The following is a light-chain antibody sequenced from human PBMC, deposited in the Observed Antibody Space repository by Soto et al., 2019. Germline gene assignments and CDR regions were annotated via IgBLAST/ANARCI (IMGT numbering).Light chain of an antibody. Sequence: DTVLTQSPGTLSLSPGERATLSCRATQSVNNDYLSWYQQRPGLAPSLLIFGASGRATGIPDRFSGSGSGTDFTLTISRLEPEDFAIYYCQQYGTSPLTFGGGTKVEIK. J-gene: IGKJ4*01. V-gene: IGKV3-20*01. CDR1: QSVNNDY. CDR3: QQYGTSPLT. CDR2: GAS.